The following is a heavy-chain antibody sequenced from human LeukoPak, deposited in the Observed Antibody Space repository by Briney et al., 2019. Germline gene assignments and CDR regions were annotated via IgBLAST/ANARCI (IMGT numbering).Heavy chain of an antibody. CDR3: ARGQVFWYSNGWVRARYYYYMDV. V-gene: IGHV1-8*03. D-gene: IGHD6-19*01. J-gene: IGHJ6*03. CDR2: MNPNSGNT. Sequence: GASVKVSCKASGYTFTSYDINWVRQATGQGLEWMGWMNPNSGNTGYAQKFQGRVTITRNTSISTAYMELSSLRSEDTAVYYCARGQVFWYSNGWVRARYYYYMDVWGQGTLVTVSS. CDR1: GYTFTSYD.